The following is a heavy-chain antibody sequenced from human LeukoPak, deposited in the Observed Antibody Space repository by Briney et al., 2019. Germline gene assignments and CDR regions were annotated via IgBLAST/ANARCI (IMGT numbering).Heavy chain of an antibody. D-gene: IGHD6-13*01. V-gene: IGHV3-23*01. CDR1: GFTFSSYA. Sequence: GGSLRLSCAASGFTFSSYAMSWVRQAPGKGLEWVSGISGSDGSTYYADSVKGRFTISRDNSKNTLYLQMNSLRAEDTAVYYLGKAVRGDYSSRWYYWGQGT. CDR3: GKAVRGDYSSRWYY. CDR2: ISGSDGST. J-gene: IGHJ4*01.